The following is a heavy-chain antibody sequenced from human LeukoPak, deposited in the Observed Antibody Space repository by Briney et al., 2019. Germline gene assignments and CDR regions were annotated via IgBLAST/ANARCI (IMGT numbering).Heavy chain of an antibody. CDR2: IYWDDDK. CDR1: GLSLSTSGVG. D-gene: IGHD3-10*01. V-gene: IGHV2-5*02. CDR3: AHSLWFGDLLPYFDY. Sequence: KESGPTLVKPTQTLALTCTFSGLSLSTSGVGVGWIRQPPGKALEWLALIYWDDDKRYSPSLKSRLTITKDTSKNQVVLTMTNMDPVDTATYYCAHSLWFGDLLPYFDYWGQGTLVTVSS. J-gene: IGHJ4*02.